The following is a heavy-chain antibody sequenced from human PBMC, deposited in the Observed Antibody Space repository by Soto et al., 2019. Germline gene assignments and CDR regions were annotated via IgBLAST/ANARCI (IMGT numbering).Heavy chain of an antibody. CDR1: GFTFSSYA. CDR2: VSYDGSIE. J-gene: IGHJ5*02. Sequence: EHLVESGGGVVQPGRSLRLSCTGSGFTFSSYAMHWVRLAPGKGLEWVAVVSYDGSIENYADSVRGRFTISRDNSKNTVFLQMNSLRVEDTAVYYCAKDLYYYDFSLDDSWGQGNLVTVSS. D-gene: IGHD3-16*01. V-gene: IGHV3-30*04. CDR3: AKDLYYYDFSLDDS.